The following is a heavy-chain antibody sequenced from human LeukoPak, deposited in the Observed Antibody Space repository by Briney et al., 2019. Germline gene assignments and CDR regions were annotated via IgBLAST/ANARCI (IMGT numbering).Heavy chain of an antibody. D-gene: IGHD3-3*01. CDR2: IYHSGST. J-gene: IGHJ4*02. CDR3: AKGIDYDFWSGDSTRASFDY. CDR1: GYSISSGYY. Sequence: KPSETLSLTCTVSGYSISSGYYWGWIRQPPGKGLEWLGSIYHSGSTYYNPSLKSRVTISVDTSKNQFSLKLSSVTAADTAVYYCAKGIDYDFWSGDSTRASFDYWGQGTLVTVSS. V-gene: IGHV4-38-2*02.